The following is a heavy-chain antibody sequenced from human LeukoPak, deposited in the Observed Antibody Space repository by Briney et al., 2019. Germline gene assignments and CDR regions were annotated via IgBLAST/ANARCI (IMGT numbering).Heavy chain of an antibody. J-gene: IGHJ4*02. V-gene: IGHV3-23*01. D-gene: IGHD2-2*01. CDR1: GFTFSSYA. Sequence: GGSLRLSCVASGFTFSSYAMSWVRQAPGKGLEWVSVICDSGGNTYYADSAKGRFTISRDNSKNTLYLQMNSLRAEDTAVYYCAKGGSSSCYSPCDYWGQGTLVTVSS. CDR2: ICDSGGNT. CDR3: AKGGSSSCYSPCDY.